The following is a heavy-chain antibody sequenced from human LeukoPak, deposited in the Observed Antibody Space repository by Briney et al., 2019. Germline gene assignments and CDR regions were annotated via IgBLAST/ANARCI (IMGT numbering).Heavy chain of an antibody. CDR1: GGSISSYY. J-gene: IGHJ4*02. Sequence: PSETLSLTCTVSGGSISSYYWSWIRQPPGKGLEWIGYIYYSGSTNYNPSLKSRVTISVDTSKNQFSLKLSSVTAADTAVYYCARFGYYGSGSYPGWGQGTLVTVSS. V-gene: IGHV4-59*12. D-gene: IGHD3-10*01. CDR3: ARFGYYGSGSYPG. CDR2: IYYSGST.